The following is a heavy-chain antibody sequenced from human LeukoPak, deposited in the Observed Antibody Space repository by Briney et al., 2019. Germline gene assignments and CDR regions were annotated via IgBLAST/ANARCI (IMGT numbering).Heavy chain of an antibody. J-gene: IGHJ4*02. CDR1: GGTFCSYA. D-gene: IGHD6-13*01. CDR2: IIPIFGTA. Sequence: VASVKVSCKASGGTFCSYAISWVRQAPGQGLEWMGGIIPIFGTANYAQKFQGRVTITADESTSTAYMELSSLRSEDTAVYYCARAPMGAAALYWGQGTLVTVSS. V-gene: IGHV1-69*13. CDR3: ARAPMGAAALY.